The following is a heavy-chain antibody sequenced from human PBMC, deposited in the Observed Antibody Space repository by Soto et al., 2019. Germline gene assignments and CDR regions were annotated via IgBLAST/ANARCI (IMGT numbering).Heavy chain of an antibody. CDR1: GFTFSSYA. Sequence: EVQLLESGGGLVQPGGSLRLSCAASGFTFSSYAMSWVRQAPGKGLEWVSAISGSGGSTYYADSVKGRFTISRDNSKNTLYLQMNSLRAEDTAVYYCAKGQIGYCSGGSCYSYYYYGMDVWGQGTTVTVSS. V-gene: IGHV3-23*01. CDR3: AKGQIGYCSGGSCYSYYYYGMDV. CDR2: ISGSGGST. D-gene: IGHD2-15*01. J-gene: IGHJ6*02.